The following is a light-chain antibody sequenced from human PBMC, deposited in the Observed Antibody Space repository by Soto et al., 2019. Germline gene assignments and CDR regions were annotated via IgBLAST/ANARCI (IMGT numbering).Light chain of an antibody. J-gene: IGKJ1*01. CDR2: GAS. CDR3: QLYGSSRRA. Sequence: ERVITKAPATVSVSTGERVTCSCRASQSVTTNLAWYQHKPGQSPRLLISGASSRATGIPDRFSGSGSGTDLTLTIVRPEPKAFAVYYCQLYGSSRRAFGQGTKVDIK. V-gene: IGKV3-20*01. CDR1: QSVTTN.